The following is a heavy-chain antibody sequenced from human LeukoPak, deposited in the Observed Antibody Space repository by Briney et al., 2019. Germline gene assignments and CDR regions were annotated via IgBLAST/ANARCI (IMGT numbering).Heavy chain of an antibody. D-gene: IGHD3-3*01. CDR1: GYTFTSYY. J-gene: IGHJ4*02. CDR2: INPNSGGT. CDR3: ARDELFGVVNAVDY. V-gene: IGHV1-2*02. Sequence: ASVKVSCKASGYTFTSYYMHWVRQAPGQGLEWMGWINPNSGGTNYAQKFQGRVTMTRDTSISTAYMELSRLRSDDTAVYYCARDELFGVVNAVDYWGQGTLVTVSS.